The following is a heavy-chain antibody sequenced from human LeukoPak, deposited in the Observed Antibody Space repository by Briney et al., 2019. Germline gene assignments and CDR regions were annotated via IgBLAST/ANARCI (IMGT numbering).Heavy chain of an antibody. Sequence: ASVKVSCKPSGYIFSDYHIHWVRQAPGQGLEWMGWINPKSGDTNYAQKFQGRVTMTRDTSISTAYMELSSLKSDDTAVFYCARRGSTGGHLKWVFDFWGRGTLVTVSS. D-gene: IGHD2-8*02. CDR2: INPKSGDT. V-gene: IGHV1-2*02. CDR3: ARRGSTGGHLKWVFDF. CDR1: GYIFSDYH. J-gene: IGHJ4*02.